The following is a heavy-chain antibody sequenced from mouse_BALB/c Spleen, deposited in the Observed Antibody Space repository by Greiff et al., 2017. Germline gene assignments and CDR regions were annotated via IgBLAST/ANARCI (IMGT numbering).Heavy chain of an antibody. D-gene: IGHD2-1*01. CDR1: GFPFSDYY. V-gene: IGHV5-4*02. J-gene: IGHJ4*01. CDR2: ISDGGSYT. CDR3: ARGDYYGNYGYAMDY. Sequence: DVKLVESGGGLVKPGGSLKLSCAASGFPFSDYYLYWVRQTPEKRLEWVATISDGGSYTYYPDSVKGRFTISRDNAKNNLYLQMSSLKSEDTAMYYCARGDYYGNYGYAMDYWGQGTAVTVSA.